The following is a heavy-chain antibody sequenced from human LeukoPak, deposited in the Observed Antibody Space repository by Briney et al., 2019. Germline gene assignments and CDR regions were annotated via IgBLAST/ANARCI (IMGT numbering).Heavy chain of an antibody. Sequence: ASVKVSCKASGYTFTSYGISWVRQAPGQGLEWMGWIIAYNGNTNYAQKLQGRVTMTTDTSTSTAYMELRSLRSDDTAVYYCARAGFGSVRYCSGGSCSLVDYWGQGTLVTVSS. J-gene: IGHJ4*02. V-gene: IGHV1-18*01. D-gene: IGHD2-15*01. CDR3: ARAGFGSVRYCSGGSCSLVDY. CDR2: IIAYNGNT. CDR1: GYTFTSYG.